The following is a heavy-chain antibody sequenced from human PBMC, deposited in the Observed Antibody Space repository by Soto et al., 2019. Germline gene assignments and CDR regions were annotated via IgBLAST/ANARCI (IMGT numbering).Heavy chain of an antibody. CDR2: INHSGST. D-gene: IGHD3-3*01. CDR1: GGSVSGYY. V-gene: IGHV4-34*01. CDR3: ARARFDSWSHIYYGLDV. J-gene: IGHJ6*02. Sequence: QVQLQQWGAGLLKPSETLSLTRAVYGGSVSGYYWTWLRQPPGKGLEWIGEINHSGSTDYNPALKSRVTMSVDTSKNQFSLRVTSVTAADTAVYYCARARFDSWSHIYYGLDVWGQGTTVTVSS.